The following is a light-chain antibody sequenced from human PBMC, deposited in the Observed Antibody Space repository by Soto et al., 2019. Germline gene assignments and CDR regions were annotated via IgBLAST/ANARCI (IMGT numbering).Light chain of an antibody. V-gene: IGLV2-11*01. CDR2: DVR. J-gene: IGLJ1*01. Sequence: SALTQPRSVSGSPGQSVTISCTGTSSDVGGYNYVSWYQQHPGKAPKLMIYDVRERPSGVPDRFSGSRSGNTASLTISGLQAEDEADYYCCSYAGSYTYVFGIGTKVTVL. CDR3: CSYAGSYTYV. CDR1: SSDVGGYNY.